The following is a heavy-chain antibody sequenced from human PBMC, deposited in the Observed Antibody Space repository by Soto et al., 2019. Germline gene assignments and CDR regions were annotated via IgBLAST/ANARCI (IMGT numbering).Heavy chain of an antibody. CDR1: GFTFSDSV. CDR3: ARDLRSSGGVYFDY. J-gene: IGHJ4*02. CDR2: MSGDGRT. V-gene: IGHV3-23*01. Sequence: GGSLRLSCVGSGFTFSDSVMAWVRQAPGKGLEWLSVMSGDGRTRYALSVTGRFTISRDNAKNSLYLQMNSPRAEDTAVYYCARDLRSSGGVYFDYWGQGVLVTVSS. D-gene: IGHD6-6*01.